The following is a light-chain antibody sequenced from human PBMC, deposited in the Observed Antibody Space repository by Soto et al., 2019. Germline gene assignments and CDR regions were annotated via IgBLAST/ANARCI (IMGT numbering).Light chain of an antibody. Sequence: EIVLTQSPGTLFLFPGERATISCLASQSVSSSYLAWYQQKPGQAPRLLIYGASRRATGIPDRFSGSGSGTDFTLTISSLEPEDFAVYYCQYYDKLAKAITFGQGTRLEIK. CDR1: QSVSSSY. CDR2: GAS. J-gene: IGKJ5*01. CDR3: QYYDKLAKAIT. V-gene: IGKV3-20*01.